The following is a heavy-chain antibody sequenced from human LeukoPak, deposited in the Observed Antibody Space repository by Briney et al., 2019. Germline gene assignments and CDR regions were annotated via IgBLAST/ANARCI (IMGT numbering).Heavy chain of an antibody. J-gene: IGHJ4*02. CDR2: IYHSGST. V-gene: IGHV4-38-2*01. CDR3: ARRLTMVRGVDY. Sequence: SETLSLTCAVPGYSISSGYYWGWIRQPPGKGLEWIGSIYHSGSTYYNPSLKSRVTISVDTSKNQFSLKLSSVTAADTAVYYCARRLTMVRGVDYWGQGTLVTVSS. D-gene: IGHD3-10*01. CDR1: GYSISSGYY.